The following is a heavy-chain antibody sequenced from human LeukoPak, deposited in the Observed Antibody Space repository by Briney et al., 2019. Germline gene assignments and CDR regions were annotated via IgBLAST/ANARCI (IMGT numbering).Heavy chain of an antibody. CDR3: ARVKDGYNSADY. CDR1: GGTFSSYA. D-gene: IGHD5-24*01. Sequence: ASVKVSCKASGGTFSSYAISWVRQAPGQGLEWMGGIIPIFGTANYAQKFQGRVTITADKSTSTAYMELSSLRSEDTAVYYSARVKDGYNSADYWGQGTLVTVSS. V-gene: IGHV1-69*06. CDR2: IIPIFGTA. J-gene: IGHJ4*02.